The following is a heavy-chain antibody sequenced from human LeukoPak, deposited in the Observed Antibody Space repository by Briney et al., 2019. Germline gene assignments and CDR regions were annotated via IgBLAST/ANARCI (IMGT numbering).Heavy chain of an antibody. CDR2: IIPIFGTA. Sequence: SVKVSCKASGGTFSSYAISRVRQAPGQGLEWMGRIIPIFGTANYAQKFQGRVTITTDESTSTAYMELSSLRSEDTAVYYCAREELGHDYGDPTSHFDYWGQGTLVTVSS. J-gene: IGHJ4*02. CDR1: GGTFSSYA. V-gene: IGHV1-69*05. CDR3: AREELGHDYGDPTSHFDY. D-gene: IGHD4-17*01.